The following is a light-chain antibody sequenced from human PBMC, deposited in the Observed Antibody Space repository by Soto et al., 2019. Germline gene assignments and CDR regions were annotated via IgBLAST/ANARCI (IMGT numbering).Light chain of an antibody. CDR2: HNY. CDR3: SAWDDSLRTYV. Sequence: QSVLTQPPSASRTPGQRVTISCSGSSSNIGSDFVYWYQQVPGTAPKLLIYHNYQRPSGVPDRFSGSKSGTSGSLAISDLRSEDEADYYCSAWDDSLRTYVFGAGTKVTVL. V-gene: IGLV1-47*01. J-gene: IGLJ1*01. CDR1: SSNIGSDF.